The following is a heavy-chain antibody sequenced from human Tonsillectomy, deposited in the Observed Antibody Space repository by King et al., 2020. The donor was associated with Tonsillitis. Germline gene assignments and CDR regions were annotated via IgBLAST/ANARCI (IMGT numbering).Heavy chain of an antibody. CDR3: SITMVPRVLTGAFDI. CDR2: IFRNGGSY. V-gene: IGHV3-64D*06. CDR1: GFTFSTYA. Sequence: VQLVESGGGLVQPGVSLRLPCSASGFTFSTYAMHWVRQAPGKGLEYVSAIFRNGGSYDYADSVKGRLTISRDNSKNTLYLQMSSLRAEGTAVYYCSITMVPRVLTGAFDIWGQGTMVTVSS. D-gene: IGHD3-10*01. J-gene: IGHJ3*02.